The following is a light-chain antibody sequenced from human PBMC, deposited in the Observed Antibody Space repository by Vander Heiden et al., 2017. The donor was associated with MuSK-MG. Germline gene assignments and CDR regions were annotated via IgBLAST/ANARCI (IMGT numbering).Light chain of an antibody. CDR2: DVT. V-gene: IGLV2-23*02. Sequence: SALTHPASVSGSPGQSITISCTVTNNDIGTYDLVSWYHQPPGKAPRLTIYDVTKRPSGILSRFSGSKSGNTASLTISGLQAEDEADYYGFSYTSSSTWVFGGGTKLTV. CDR3: FSYTSSSTWV. CDR1: NNDIGTYDL. J-gene: IGLJ3*02.